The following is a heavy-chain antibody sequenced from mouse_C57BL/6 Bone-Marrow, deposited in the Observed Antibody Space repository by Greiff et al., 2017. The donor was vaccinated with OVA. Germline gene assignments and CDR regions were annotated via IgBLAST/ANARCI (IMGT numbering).Heavy chain of an antibody. CDR2: INPSNGGT. Sequence: QVQLQQSGTELVKPGASVKLSCKASGYTFTSYWMHWVKQRPGQGLEWIGNINPSNGGTNYNEKFKSKATLTVDKSSSTAYMQLSSLTSEDSAVYYCAGGYYGSSPYWYFDVWGTGTTVTVSS. V-gene: IGHV1-53*01. J-gene: IGHJ1*03. CDR3: AGGYYGSSPYWYFDV. CDR1: GYTFTSYW. D-gene: IGHD1-1*01.